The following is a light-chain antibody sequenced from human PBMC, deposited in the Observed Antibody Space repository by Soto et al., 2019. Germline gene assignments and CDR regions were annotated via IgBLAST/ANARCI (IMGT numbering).Light chain of an antibody. CDR1: QSVSNNY. V-gene: IGKV3-20*01. Sequence: EIVLTQSPGTLSLPPGERATLSCRASQSVSNNYLAWYQQKPGQAPRLLIYGASNRATGIPDRFSSSGSGTDFTLTISRLEPEDFAVYYCQQYGSSGTFGQGTKVDIK. CDR3: QQYGSSGT. J-gene: IGKJ1*01. CDR2: GAS.